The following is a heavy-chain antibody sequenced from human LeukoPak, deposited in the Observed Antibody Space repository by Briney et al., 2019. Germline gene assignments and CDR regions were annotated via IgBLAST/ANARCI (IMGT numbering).Heavy chain of an antibody. CDR3: ASLYVLRYFDGLSNFDY. CDR2: ISYDGSNK. Sequence: SCKASGYTFTGYYMHWVRQAPGKGLEWVAVISYDGSNKYYADSVKGRFTISRDNSKNTLYLQMNSLRAEDTAVYYCASLYVLRYFDGLSNFDYWGQGTLVTVSS. V-gene: IGHV3-30-3*01. J-gene: IGHJ4*02. CDR1: GYTFTGYY. D-gene: IGHD3-9*01.